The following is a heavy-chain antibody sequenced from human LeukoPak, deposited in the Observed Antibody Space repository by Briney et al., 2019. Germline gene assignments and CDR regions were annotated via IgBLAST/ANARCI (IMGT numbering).Heavy chain of an antibody. CDR2: IRYDGSNK. V-gene: IGHV3-30*02. D-gene: IGHD6-25*01. J-gene: IGHJ3*02. CDR1: GFTFSSYG. Sequence: GGSLRLSCAASGFTFSSYGMHWVRQAPGKGLEWVAFIRYDGSNKYYADSVKGRFTISRDNSKNTLYLQMNSLRAEDTAVYYCAKERRLTEAFDIWGQGTMVTVSS. CDR3: AKERRLTEAFDI.